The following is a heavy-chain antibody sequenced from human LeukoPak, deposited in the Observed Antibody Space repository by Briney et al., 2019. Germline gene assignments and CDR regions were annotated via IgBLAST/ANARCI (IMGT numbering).Heavy chain of an antibody. Sequence: PGGSLRLSCAASGFTFRDYYMSWIRQAPGKGLEWASYISSGGNTIYYADSVKGRFTISRDNAKNSLYLQMNSLRAEDTAVYHCARVFLDAFDIWGQGTMVTVSS. CDR2: ISSGGNTI. CDR1: GFTFRDYY. CDR3: ARVFLDAFDI. J-gene: IGHJ3*02. V-gene: IGHV3-11*01.